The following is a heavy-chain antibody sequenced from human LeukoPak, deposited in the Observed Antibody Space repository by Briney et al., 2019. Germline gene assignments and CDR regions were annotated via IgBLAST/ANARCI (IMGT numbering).Heavy chain of an antibody. CDR3: AKDGGGATRGYYFDY. Sequence: PGGSLRLSCAASGFTFSSYAMSWVRQAPGKGLEWVSAISGSGGSTYYADSVKGRFTISRDNSKNTLYLQMNSLRAEDTAVYYCAKDGGGATRGYYFDYWGQGTLVTVSS. CDR1: GFTFSSYA. J-gene: IGHJ4*02. D-gene: IGHD1-26*01. V-gene: IGHV3-23*01. CDR2: ISGSGGST.